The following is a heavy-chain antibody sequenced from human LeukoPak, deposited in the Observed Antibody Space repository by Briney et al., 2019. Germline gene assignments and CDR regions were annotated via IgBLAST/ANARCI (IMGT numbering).Heavy chain of an antibody. CDR3: ASSKPGAYYYDSSGYYPFDY. V-gene: IGHV4-4*02. Sequence: SETLSLTCAVSGGSISSSNWWSWVRQPPGKGLEWIGEIYHSGSTNYNPSLKSRVTISVDKSKNQFSLKLSSVTAADTAVYYCASSKPGAYYYDSSGYYPFDYWGQGTLVTVSS. CDR1: GGSISSSNW. J-gene: IGHJ4*02. D-gene: IGHD3-22*01. CDR2: IYHSGST.